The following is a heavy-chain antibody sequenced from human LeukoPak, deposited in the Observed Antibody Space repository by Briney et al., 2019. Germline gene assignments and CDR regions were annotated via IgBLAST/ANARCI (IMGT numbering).Heavy chain of an antibody. CDR3: AKGGIAAAGTDY. D-gene: IGHD6-13*01. V-gene: IGHV3-30*02. J-gene: IGHJ4*02. Sequence: PGGSLRLSCAASAFTFSAYGVHWVRQTPGKGLEWVAFIRFDGVNKYYADSVKGRFTISRDNSKNTLYLQMNSLRAEDTAVYYCAKGGIAAAGTDYWGQGTLVTVSS. CDR2: IRFDGVNK. CDR1: AFTFSAYG.